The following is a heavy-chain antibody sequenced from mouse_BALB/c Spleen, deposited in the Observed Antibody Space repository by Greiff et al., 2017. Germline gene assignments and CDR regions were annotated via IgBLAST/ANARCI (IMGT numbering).Heavy chain of an antibody. CDR2: ISDGGSYT. CDR3: ARDEPDGYYAMDY. V-gene: IGHV5-4*02. J-gene: IGHJ4*01. Sequence: EVQGVESGGGLVKPGGSLKLSCAASGFTFSDYYMYWVRQTPEKRLEWVATISDGGSYTYYPDSVKGRFTISRDNAKNNLYLQMSSLKSEDTAMYYCARDEPDGYYAMDYWGQGTSVTVSS. D-gene: IGHD2-3*01. CDR1: GFTFSDYY.